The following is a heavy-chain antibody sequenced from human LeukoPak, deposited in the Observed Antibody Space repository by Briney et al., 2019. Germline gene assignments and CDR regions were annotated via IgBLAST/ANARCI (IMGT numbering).Heavy chain of an antibody. V-gene: IGHV4-30-4*08. CDR1: GGSISSGDYY. CDR3: ARDRVVPAAGDAFDI. J-gene: IGHJ3*02. D-gene: IGHD2-2*01. CDR2: IYYSGST. Sequence: SETLSLTCTVSGGSISSGDYYWSWIRQPPGKGLEWIGYIYYSGSTYYNPSLKSRVTISVDTSKNQFSLKLSSVTAADTAVYYCARDRVVPAAGDAFDIWGQGTMVTVSS.